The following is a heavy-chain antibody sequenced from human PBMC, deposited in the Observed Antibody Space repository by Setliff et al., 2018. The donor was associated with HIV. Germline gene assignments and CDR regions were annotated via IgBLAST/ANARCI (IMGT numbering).Heavy chain of an antibody. V-gene: IGHV4-61*02. Sequence: PSETLSLTCTVSGGSISSGNYYWSWIRQPAGKGLEWIGRIYTSGRTKYNPSLKSRVTISVDTSKNQFSLKQSSVTAADTAVYYCARDGETTVMGDAFDIWGQGTMVTVSS. D-gene: IGHD4-4*01. CDR2: IYTSGRT. J-gene: IGHJ3*02. CDR1: GGSISSGNYY. CDR3: ARDGETTVMGDAFDI.